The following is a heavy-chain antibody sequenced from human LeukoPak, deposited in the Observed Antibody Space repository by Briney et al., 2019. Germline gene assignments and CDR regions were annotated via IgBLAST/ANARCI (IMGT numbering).Heavy chain of an antibody. CDR1: GFTFSGSA. D-gene: IGHD5-12*01. CDR2: VRSKANSYAT. Sequence: GGSLRLSCAASGFTFSGSAMHWVRQASGKGLEWVGRVRSKANSYATAYAASVKGRFTISRDDSKSTAYLQMSSLKTEDTAVYFCTSSMVAPYAHNYGRDVGGQGTTVPVS. V-gene: IGHV3-73*01. CDR3: TSSMVAPYAHNYGRDV. J-gene: IGHJ6*02.